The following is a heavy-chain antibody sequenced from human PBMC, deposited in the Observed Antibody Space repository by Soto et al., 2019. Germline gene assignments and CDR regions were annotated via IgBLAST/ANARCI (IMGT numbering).Heavy chain of an antibody. D-gene: IGHD6-6*01. CDR1: GDSVSSNNAA. V-gene: IGHV6-1*01. CDR3: ARAKEYTRSSGMDV. Sequence: SQTLSLTCASSGDSVSSNNAAWNWIRQSPSRGLEWLGRTYYRSKWYSDYSLSVKSRITINPDTSKDQFSLQLNSVTPEDTALYYCARAKEYTRSSGMDVWGQGTTVTVSS. J-gene: IGHJ6*02. CDR2: TYYRSKWYS.